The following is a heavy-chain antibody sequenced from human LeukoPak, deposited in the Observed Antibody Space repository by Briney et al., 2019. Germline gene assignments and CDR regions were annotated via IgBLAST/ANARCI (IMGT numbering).Heavy chain of an antibody. CDR3: AAERLYGILDY. J-gene: IGHJ4*02. CDR1: GGSISSYY. CDR2: IYTSGST. V-gene: IGHV4-4*07. D-gene: IGHD6-25*01. Sequence: SETLSLTCTVSGGSISSYYWSWIRQPAGKGLEWIGRIYTSGSTNYNPSLKSRVTLSVDTSKNQFSLNLTSVTAADTAVYYCAAERLYGILDYWGQGTLVTVSS.